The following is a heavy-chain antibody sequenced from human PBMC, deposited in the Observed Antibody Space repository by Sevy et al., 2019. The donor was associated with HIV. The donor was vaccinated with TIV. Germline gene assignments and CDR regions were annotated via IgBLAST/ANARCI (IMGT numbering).Heavy chain of an antibody. J-gene: IGHJ5*02. Sequence: SGTLSLTCTVSGGSISSYYWSWIRQPAGKGLEWIGRIYTSGSTNYNPSLKSRVTMSVDTSKNQFSLKLSSVTAADTAVYYCARDLANYSSGWYGWFDPWGQGTLVTVSS. D-gene: IGHD6-19*01. CDR1: GGSISSYY. CDR3: ARDLANYSSGWYGWFDP. CDR2: IYTSGST. V-gene: IGHV4-4*07.